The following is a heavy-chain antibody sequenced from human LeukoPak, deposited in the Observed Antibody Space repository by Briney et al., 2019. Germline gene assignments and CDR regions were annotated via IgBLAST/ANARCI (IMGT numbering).Heavy chain of an antibody. V-gene: IGHV4-61*02. D-gene: IGHD6-13*01. CDR1: GGSISSGSYY. J-gene: IGHJ6*03. Sequence: SETLSLTCTVSGGSISSGSYYWSWIRQPAGKGLEWIGRIYTSGSTNYNPSLKSRVTISVDTSKNQFSLKLSSATAADTAVYYCAREVSSSWYDYYYMDVWGKGTTVTVSS. CDR3: AREVSSSWYDYYYMDV. CDR2: IYTSGST.